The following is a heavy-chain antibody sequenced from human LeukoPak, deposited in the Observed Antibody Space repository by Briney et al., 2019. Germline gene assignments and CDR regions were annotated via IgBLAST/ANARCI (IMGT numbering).Heavy chain of an antibody. V-gene: IGHV4-61*02. CDR3: ARVYYDILTGYYRVEGRDPLPSNWFDP. J-gene: IGHJ5*02. CDR2: IYPSGST. D-gene: IGHD3-9*01. CDR1: GASLSSGSYY. Sequence: SETLSLTCTVSGASLSSGSYYWSWIRQPAGKGLEWIGRIYPSGSTGYNPSLKSRVTMSVDTSKNQFSLKLSSVAAADTAVYYCARVYYDILTGYYRVEGRDPLPSNWFDPWGQGTLVTVSS.